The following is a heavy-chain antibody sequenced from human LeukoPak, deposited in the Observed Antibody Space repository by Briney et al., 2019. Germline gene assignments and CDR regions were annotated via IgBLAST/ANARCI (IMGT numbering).Heavy chain of an antibody. Sequence: SVKVSCKASADTFSRYAISWVRQAPGQGLEWMGRIIPKFGTAKYAQRFRGRVTITADKSTTTAYMELGSLRSEDTAVYYCARAIYYDVMTGYYDYYSYYMDVWGDGTTVTVSS. J-gene: IGHJ6*03. V-gene: IGHV1-69*06. D-gene: IGHD3-9*01. CDR3: ARAIYYDVMTGYYDYYSYYMDV. CDR2: IIPKFGTA. CDR1: ADTFSRYA.